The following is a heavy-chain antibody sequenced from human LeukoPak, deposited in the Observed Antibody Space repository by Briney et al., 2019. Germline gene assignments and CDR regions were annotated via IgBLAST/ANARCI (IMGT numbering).Heavy chain of an antibody. CDR2: ISYSGNT. Sequence: SETLSLTCTVSGGSISSYSWTWIRQPPGKGLEWIGYISYSGNTNYNPSLKSRVTISLDTPKKQFSLKLTSVTAEDTAVYYCARVGIYYYYGLDVWGQGTTVVVSS. V-gene: IGHV4-59*08. J-gene: IGHJ6*02. CDR1: GGSISSYS. CDR3: ARVGIYYYYGLDV. D-gene: IGHD3-10*01.